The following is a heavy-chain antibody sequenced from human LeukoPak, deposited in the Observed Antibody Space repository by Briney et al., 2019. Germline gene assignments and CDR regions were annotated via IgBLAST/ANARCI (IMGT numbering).Heavy chain of an antibody. D-gene: IGHD2-21*02. J-gene: IGHJ4*02. CDR3: ARQYPKRYCGGDCYIFDY. V-gene: IGHV4-59*08. CDR2: TYYSGST. CDR1: DGSISSYY. Sequence: SETLSLTCTVSDGSISSYYWSWIRQPPGKGLEWIGYTYYSGSTNYNPSLKSRVTISVDTSKNQFSLKLSSVTAADTAVYYCARQYPKRYCGGDCYIFDYWGQGTLVTVSS.